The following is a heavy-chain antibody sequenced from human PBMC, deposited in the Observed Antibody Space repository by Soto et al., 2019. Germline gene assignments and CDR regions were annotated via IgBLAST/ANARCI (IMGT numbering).Heavy chain of an antibody. Sequence: EVQLVESGGGLVQPGGYLRLSCAASGLTFSNFRMHWVRQAPGKGLVWVALISNDGRSTNHADSVKGRFTISRDNAKSTLYLQLNSLRAEDTAVYYCARDTAGLSYWGQGTLVTVAS. CDR2: ISNDGRST. CDR1: GLTFSNFR. V-gene: IGHV3-74*01. D-gene: IGHD2-21*02. CDR3: ARDTAGLSY. J-gene: IGHJ4*02.